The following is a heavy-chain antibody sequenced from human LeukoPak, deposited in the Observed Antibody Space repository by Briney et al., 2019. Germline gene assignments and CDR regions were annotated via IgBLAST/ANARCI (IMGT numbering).Heavy chain of an antibody. V-gene: IGHV3-21*01. CDR2: ISSRSSYI. J-gene: IGHJ4*02. Sequence: GGSLRLSCAASGFTFSSYSMNWVRQAPGKGLEWVSSISSRSSYIYYADSVKGRFTISRDNAKNSLYLQMNSLRAEDTAVYYCARDFIRRVYYDSSGYWDDDWGQGTLVTVSS. CDR3: ARDFIRRVYYDSSGYWDDD. CDR1: GFTFSSYS. D-gene: IGHD3-22*01.